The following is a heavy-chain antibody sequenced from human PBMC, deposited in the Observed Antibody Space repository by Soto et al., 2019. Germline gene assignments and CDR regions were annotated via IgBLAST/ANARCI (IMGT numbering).Heavy chain of an antibody. J-gene: IGHJ6*02. CDR1: GYTFTSYG. CDR3: ARALVLFRGYEGIAVAVNYYYGMDV. Sequence: ASVKVSCKASGYTFTSYGISWVRQAPGQGLEWMGWISAYNGNTNYAQKLQGRVTITRDTSTSTAYMELSSLRSEDTAVYYCARALVLFRGYEGIAVAVNYYYGMDVWGQGTTVTVSS. D-gene: IGHD6-19*01. V-gene: IGHV1-18*01. CDR2: ISAYNGNT.